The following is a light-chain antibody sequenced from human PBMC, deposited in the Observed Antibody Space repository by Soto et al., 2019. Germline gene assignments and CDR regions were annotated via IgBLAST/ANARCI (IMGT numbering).Light chain of an antibody. Sequence: IVLTQSPATLSLSPGERATLSCRASQSVSSYLAWYQQKPGQAPRLLIYDASNRATGIPARFSGSGSGTDGTLTISSLENEDFAVYYCQQRSNWPPTFGQGTKVDIK. CDR3: QQRSNWPPT. CDR1: QSVSSY. V-gene: IGKV3-11*01. CDR2: DAS. J-gene: IGKJ1*01.